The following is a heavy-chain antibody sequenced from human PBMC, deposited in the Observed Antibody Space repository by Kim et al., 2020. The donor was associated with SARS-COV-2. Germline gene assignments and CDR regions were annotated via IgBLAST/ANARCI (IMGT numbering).Heavy chain of an antibody. Sequence: GGSLRLSCAASGFTFSSYGMHWVRQAPGKGLEWVAVISYDGSNKYYADSVKGRFTISRDNSKNTLYLQMNSLRAEDTAVYYCAKAVMSLAMVTYYGMDVWGQGTTVTVSS. CDR3: AKAVMSLAMVTYYGMDV. CDR2: ISYDGSNK. CDR1: GFTFSSYG. J-gene: IGHJ6*02. V-gene: IGHV3-30*18. D-gene: IGHD5-18*01.